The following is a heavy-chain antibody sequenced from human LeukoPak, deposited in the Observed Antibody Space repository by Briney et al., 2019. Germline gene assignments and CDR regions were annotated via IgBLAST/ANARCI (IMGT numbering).Heavy chain of an antibody. CDR2: IIPIFGTA. D-gene: IGHD1-26*01. CDR1: GGTFSSYA. Sequence: SVKVSCKASGGTFSSYAISWVRQAPGQGLEWMGGIIPIFGTANYAQKFQGRVTMTEDTSTDTAYMELSSLRSEDTAVYYCATDRIGLLGPYYFDYWGQGTLVTVSS. CDR3: ATDRIGLLGPYYFDY. V-gene: IGHV1-69*06. J-gene: IGHJ4*02.